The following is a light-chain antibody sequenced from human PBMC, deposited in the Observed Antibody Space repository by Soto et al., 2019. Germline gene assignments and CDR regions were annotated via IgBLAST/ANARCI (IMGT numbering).Light chain of an antibody. CDR2: GAS. Sequence: ETVLTQPPGTLSLSPGEKDTLSCRASQSVSTSYLAWYQHKPGQAPRPLIYGASSRATGIPDRFSGSGSGTDFTLTISKLEAEDFSVYYCQQYGSSPLTFGQGTKVEIK. CDR1: QSVSTSY. J-gene: IGKJ1*01. CDR3: QQYGSSPLT. V-gene: IGKV3-20*01.